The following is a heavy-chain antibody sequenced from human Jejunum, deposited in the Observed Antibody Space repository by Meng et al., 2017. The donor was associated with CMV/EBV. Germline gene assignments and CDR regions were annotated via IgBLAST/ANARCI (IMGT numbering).Heavy chain of an antibody. CDR2: IYYRGTT. J-gene: IGHJ5*02. CDR3: ARVPRSSGCNWFDP. D-gene: IGHD6-6*01. CDR1: GFISSGDYS. Sequence: GFISSGDYSWRWIRQPPGKGLEWVAYIYYRGTTYYNPSLKSRLTISVDASQTHFSLNLSSVTAADTPVYYCARVPRSSGCNWFDPWGQGILVTVSS. V-gene: IGHV4-30-4*08.